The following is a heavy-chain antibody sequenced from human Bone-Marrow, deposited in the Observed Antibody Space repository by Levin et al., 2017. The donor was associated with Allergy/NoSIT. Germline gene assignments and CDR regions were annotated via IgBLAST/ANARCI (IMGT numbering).Heavy chain of an antibody. CDR3: ARVTGTVGYFDN. V-gene: IGHV4-38-2*01. D-gene: IGHD1-26*01. Sequence: SQTPSLTCAVSNFSITGSYFWGWVRQPPGKRLEWIGTIRHSGSTTYNPSLRSRVALSVDTSNNQFSLSLNSVTAADTAVYFCARVTGTVGYFDNWGQGTLVIVSS. J-gene: IGHJ4*02. CDR1: NFSITGSYF. CDR2: IRHSGST.